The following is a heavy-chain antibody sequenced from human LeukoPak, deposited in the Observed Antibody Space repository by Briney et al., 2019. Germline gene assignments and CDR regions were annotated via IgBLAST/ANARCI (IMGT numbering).Heavy chain of an antibody. D-gene: IGHD3-10*01. Sequence: SETLSLTCAVYGGSFSGCYWSWIRQPPGKGLEWIGEINHSGSTNYNPSLKSRVTISVDTSKNQFSLKLSSVTAADTAVYYCARGLRYYYGSGSYVGYFDYWGQGTLVTVSS. J-gene: IGHJ4*02. CDR1: GGSFSGCY. CDR3: ARGLRYYYGSGSYVGYFDY. CDR2: INHSGST. V-gene: IGHV4-34*01.